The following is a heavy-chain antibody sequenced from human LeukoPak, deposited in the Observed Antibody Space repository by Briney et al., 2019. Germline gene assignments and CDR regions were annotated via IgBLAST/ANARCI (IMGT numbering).Heavy chain of an antibody. CDR2: IFVGGST. CDR1: GDSISNYY. J-gene: IGHJ3*02. V-gene: IGHV4-4*09. CDR3: ASPIYGDYTENGFDI. D-gene: IGHD4-17*01. Sequence: PSETLSLTCGVSGDSISNYYWNWIRQSPGKGLEWIGHIFVGGSTNHNPSLKSRVTISVDTSRNQFFLNLASVTAADTAVYYCASPIYGDYTENGFDIWGQGTMVTVSS.